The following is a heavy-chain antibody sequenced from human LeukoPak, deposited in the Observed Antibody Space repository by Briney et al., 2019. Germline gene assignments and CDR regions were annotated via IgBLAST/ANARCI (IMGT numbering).Heavy chain of an antibody. CDR2: IFGNGVKT. J-gene: IGHJ6*02. V-gene: IGHV3-23*01. CDR3: AGVGDWSNYFGMDA. Sequence: GGSLRLSCAASGFTFSGHSMTWVRQTPGKGLEWVSVIFGNGVKTYYADSLKGRFTISRDNSKSTMYLQMNSLRADDTAVYYCAGVGDWSNYFGMDAWGQGTTVSVSS. D-gene: IGHD3-16*01. CDR1: GFTFSGHS.